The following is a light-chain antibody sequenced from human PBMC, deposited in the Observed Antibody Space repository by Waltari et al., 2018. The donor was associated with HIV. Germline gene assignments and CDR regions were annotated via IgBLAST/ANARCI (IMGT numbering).Light chain of an antibody. CDR2: RNN. Sequence: QSVLTQPPSASGTPGQRVTISCSGSSSNIGSKYVYWYQQLPGTAPNLLIYRNNQRPSGFPDRFSGSKSGTSASLVISGVRSEDEADYYCAAWDDSLLFGGGTKLTVL. CDR3: AAWDDSLL. J-gene: IGLJ2*01. V-gene: IGLV1-47*01. CDR1: SSNIGSKY.